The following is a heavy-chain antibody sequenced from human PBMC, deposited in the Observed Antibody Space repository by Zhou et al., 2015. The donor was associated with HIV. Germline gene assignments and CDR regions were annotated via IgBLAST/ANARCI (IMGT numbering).Heavy chain of an antibody. D-gene: IGHD3-9*01. V-gene: IGHV1-69*06. Sequence: QVQLVQSGAEVKKPGSSVKVSCKASGGTFSSYAISWVRQAPGQGLEWMGGIIPIFGTANYAQKFQGRVTITADKSTSTAYMELSSLRSEDTAVYYCARGGKDDILTGYPYYYYGMDVWGQGTTVTVSS. CDR2: IIPIFGTA. J-gene: IGHJ6*02. CDR1: GGTFSSYA. CDR3: ARGGKDDILTGYPYYYYGMDV.